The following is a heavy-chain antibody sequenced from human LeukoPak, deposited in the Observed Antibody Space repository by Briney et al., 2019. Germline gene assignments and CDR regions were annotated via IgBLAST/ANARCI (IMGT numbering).Heavy chain of an antibody. CDR2: IYYSGST. J-gene: IGHJ5*02. V-gene: IGHV4-59*01. D-gene: IGHD6-6*01. CDR1: GGSISSYY. Sequence: SETLSLTCTVSGGSISSYYWSWIRQPPGKGLEWIGYIYYSGSTNYNPSLKSRVTISVDTSKNQFSLKLSSVTAAGTAVYYCARAGYSSSSSWFDPWGQGTLVTVSS. CDR3: ARAGYSSSSSWFDP.